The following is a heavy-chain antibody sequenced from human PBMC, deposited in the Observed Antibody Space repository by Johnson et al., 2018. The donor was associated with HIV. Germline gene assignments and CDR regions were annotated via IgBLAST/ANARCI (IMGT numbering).Heavy chain of an antibody. CDR2: ISSSGKST. Sequence: VQLVESVGDLVQPGRSLRLSCAVSGFIFRDYYMSWIRQAPGKGLAWVSYISSSGKSTNYADSVKGRCTISRDNDKNSLYLQMNSLRAEDTAFYYCARRDSGSLSFDIWGQGTVVHVSS. CDR3: ARRDSGSLSFDI. CDR1: GFIFRDYY. J-gene: IGHJ3*02. V-gene: IGHV3-11*05. D-gene: IGHD1-26*01.